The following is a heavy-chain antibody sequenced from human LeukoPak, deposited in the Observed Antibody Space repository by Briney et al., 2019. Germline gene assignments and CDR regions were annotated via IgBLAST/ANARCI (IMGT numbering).Heavy chain of an antibody. CDR2: ISSSSSYI. V-gene: IGHV3-21*01. D-gene: IGHD7-27*01. CDR3: ARDLGSDWGWGRYYFDY. CDR1: GFTFSSYS. J-gene: IGHJ4*02. Sequence: GGSLRLSCAASGFTFSSYSMNWVRQAPGKGLEWVSSISSSSSYIYYAGSVKGRFTISGDNAKNSLYLQMNSLRAEDTAVYYCARDLGSDWGWGRYYFDYWGQGTLVTVSS.